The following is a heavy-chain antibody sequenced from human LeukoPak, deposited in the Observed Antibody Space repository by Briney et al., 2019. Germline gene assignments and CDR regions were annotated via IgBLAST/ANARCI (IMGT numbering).Heavy chain of an antibody. CDR1: GYTFTGYY. Sequence: GASVKVSCKASGYTFTGYYMHWVRQAPGQGLEWMGWIHPNSGGTNYAQKFQAWVTMTRDTSISTAYMELSRLRSDDTAVYYYATSGYAYGALDIWGQGTMVTVSS. D-gene: IGHD5-18*01. CDR3: ATSGYAYGALDI. V-gene: IGHV1-2*04. CDR2: IHPNSGGT. J-gene: IGHJ3*02.